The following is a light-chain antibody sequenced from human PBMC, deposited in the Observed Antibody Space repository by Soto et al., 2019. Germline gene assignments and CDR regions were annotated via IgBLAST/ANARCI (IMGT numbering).Light chain of an antibody. CDR2: DVT. J-gene: IGLJ1*01. CDR3: CSYAGSYSYV. CDR1: SSDVGAYDY. Sequence: QSVLTQPRSVSGSPGQSVTISCTGTSSDVGAYDYVSWHQQHPDKAPKLMIYDVTKRPSGVPDPFSGSKSGNTASLTISALQAEDEADYYCCSYAGSYSYVFGTGTKLTVL. V-gene: IGLV2-11*01.